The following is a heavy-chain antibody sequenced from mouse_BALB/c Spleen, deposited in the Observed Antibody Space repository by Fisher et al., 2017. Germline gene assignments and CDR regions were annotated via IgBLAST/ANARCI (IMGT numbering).Heavy chain of an antibody. V-gene: IGHV1-9*01. Sequence: FKGKATFTADTSSNTAYMQLSSLTNEDSAVYFCARLQVWGYAMDYWGQGTSVTVSS. J-gene: IGHJ4*01. CDR3: ARLQVWGYAMDY. D-gene: IGHD4-1*01.